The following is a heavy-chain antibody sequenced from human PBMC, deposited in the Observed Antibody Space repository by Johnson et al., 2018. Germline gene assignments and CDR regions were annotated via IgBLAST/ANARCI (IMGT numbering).Heavy chain of an antibody. CDR2: ISSEGRTI. CDR3: ARDAHYYFCYGMDI. CDR1: GFSFSSYV. Sequence: VQLVESGGGVVQPGRSLKVSCAASGFSFSSYVMHWVRQAPGKGLEWVAVISSEGRTIFYADSVKGRFTISRDNSRNTVDLQMNSLRAEDPAMYYCARDAHYYFCYGMDIWGKGTTVTVAS. V-gene: IGHV3-30*03. J-gene: IGHJ6*04.